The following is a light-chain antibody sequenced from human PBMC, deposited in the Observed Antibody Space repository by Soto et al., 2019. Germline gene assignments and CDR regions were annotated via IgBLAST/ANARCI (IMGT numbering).Light chain of an antibody. V-gene: IGKV3-15*01. CDR3: QQYNNWPYT. J-gene: IGKJ2*01. CDR1: QSVNSY. CDR2: GAS. Sequence: DIVMTQSPATLSVSPGERATLSCGASQSVNSYLAWYQQKPGQAPRLLIYGASTRATGVPARFSGSGSGTEFTHTISSLQSEDFAVYFCQQYNNWPYTFGQGTKLEIK.